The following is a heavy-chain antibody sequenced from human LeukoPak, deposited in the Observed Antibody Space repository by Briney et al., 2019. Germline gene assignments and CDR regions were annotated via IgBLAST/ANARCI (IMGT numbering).Heavy chain of an antibody. Sequence: ASVKVPCKASGFTFTAYYIHWVRQAPGQGLEWMGYINPHSGGTSSPQKFQGRVTMTTDTSISAAYMELSSLISDDTAMYYCVREGNELLSKNFDYWGQGTLVTVSS. CDR1: GFTFTAYY. CDR3: VREGNELLSKNFDY. D-gene: IGHD2-21*02. CDR2: INPHSGGT. V-gene: IGHV1-2*02. J-gene: IGHJ4*02.